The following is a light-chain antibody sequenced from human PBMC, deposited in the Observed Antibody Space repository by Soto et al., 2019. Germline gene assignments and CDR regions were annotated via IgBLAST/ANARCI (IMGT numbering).Light chain of an antibody. CDR3: QQYNTYPLT. CDR2: KAS. Sequence: DIQMTQSPSTLSASVGDRVTITCRASQSISTWLAWYQQKAGKAPKLLIYKASSLEGGVPSRFSGSGSATAFNITISSLQPDEFATYDCQQYNTYPLTFGGGTTVDIK. CDR1: QSISTW. J-gene: IGKJ4*01. V-gene: IGKV1-5*03.